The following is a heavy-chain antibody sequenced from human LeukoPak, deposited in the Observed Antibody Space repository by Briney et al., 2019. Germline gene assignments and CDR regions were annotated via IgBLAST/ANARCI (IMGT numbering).Heavy chain of an antibody. D-gene: IGHD3-3*01. CDR2: FHYTGST. V-gene: IGHV4-39*07. CDR3: ARGLYDYYFDY. J-gene: IGHJ4*02. Sequence: SETLSLTCSDSGDSISSSSYYWGWIRQPPGKGLEWIGTFHYTGSTYYNPSLESRVTISVNMSKNQFSLKLISVTAADTAVYYFARGLYDYYFDYWGQGTLVTVSS. CDR1: GDSISSSSYY.